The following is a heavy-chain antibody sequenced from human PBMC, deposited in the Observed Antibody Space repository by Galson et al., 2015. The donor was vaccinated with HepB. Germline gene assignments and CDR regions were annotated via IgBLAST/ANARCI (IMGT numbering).Heavy chain of an antibody. CDR1: GYTFSSYS. CDR2: ITTYNRYT. J-gene: IGHJ5*02. D-gene: IGHD2-15*01. Sequence: SVKVSCKASGYTFSSYSITWVRQAPGQGLEWVGWITTYNRYTDYAQKFKGRVTMTTDTTTSTAYMELRSLRSDDTAVYYCARGARVMVVGATLNNWLDPWGQGTLVTVSS. V-gene: IGHV1-18*01. CDR3: ARGARVMVVGATLNNWLDP.